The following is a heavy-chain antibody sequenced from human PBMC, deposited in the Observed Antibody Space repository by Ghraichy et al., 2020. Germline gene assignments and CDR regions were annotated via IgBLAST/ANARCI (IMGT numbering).Heavy chain of an antibody. CDR1: GGSFSGYY. D-gene: IGHD2-2*01. J-gene: IGHJ5*02. Sequence: SETLSLTCAVYGGSFSGYYWSWIRQPPGKGLEWIGEINHSGSTNYNPSLKSRVTISVDTSKNQFSLKLSSVTAADTAVYYCARGVKVPAAIGLDPWGQGTLVTVSS. CDR2: INHSGST. V-gene: IGHV4-34*01. CDR3: ARGVKVPAAIGLDP.